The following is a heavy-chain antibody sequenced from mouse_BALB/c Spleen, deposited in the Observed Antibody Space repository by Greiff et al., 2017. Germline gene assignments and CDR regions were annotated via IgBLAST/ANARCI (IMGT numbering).Heavy chain of an antibody. CDR2: ISSGGST. V-gene: IGHV5-6-5*01. D-gene: IGHD2-4*01. CDR1: GFTFSSYA. Sequence: EVKLVESGGGLVKPGGSLKLSCAASGFTFSSYAMSWVRQTPEKRLEWVASISSGGSTYYPDSVKGRFTISRDNARNILYLQMSSLRSEDTAMYYCARQTADYEFFDYWGQGTTLTVSS. J-gene: IGHJ2*01. CDR3: ARQTADYEFFDY.